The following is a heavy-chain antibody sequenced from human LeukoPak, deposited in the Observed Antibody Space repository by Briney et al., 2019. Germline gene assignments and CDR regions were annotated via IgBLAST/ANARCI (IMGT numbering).Heavy chain of an antibody. Sequence: PSETLSLTCAVYGGSFSGYYWSWIRQPPGKGLEWIGYIYYSGSTNYNPSLKSRVTISVDTSKNQFSLKLSSVTAADTAVYYCARARDNYYYYGMDVWGQGTTVTVSS. J-gene: IGHJ6*02. V-gene: IGHV4-59*01. CDR3: ARARDNYYYYGMDV. CDR2: IYYSGST. CDR1: GGSFSGYY. D-gene: IGHD3-9*01.